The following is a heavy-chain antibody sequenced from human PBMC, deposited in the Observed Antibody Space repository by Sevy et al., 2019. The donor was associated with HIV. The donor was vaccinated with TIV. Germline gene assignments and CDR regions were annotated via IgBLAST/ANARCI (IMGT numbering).Heavy chain of an antibody. CDR3: AKGESGYSSSSVDY. V-gene: IGHV3-30*18. Sequence: GGSLRLSCAASGFTFSSYGMHWVRQAPGKGLEWVAVISYDGSNKYYADSVKGQFTIARDNSKNTLYLQMNSLGAEDTAEYYCAKGESGYSSSSVDYWGQGTLVTVSS. CDR2: ISYDGSNK. D-gene: IGHD6-6*01. J-gene: IGHJ4*02. CDR1: GFTFSSYG.